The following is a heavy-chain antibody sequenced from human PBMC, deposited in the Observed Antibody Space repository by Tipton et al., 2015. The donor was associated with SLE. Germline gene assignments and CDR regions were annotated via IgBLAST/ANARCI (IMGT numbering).Heavy chain of an antibody. CDR3: AHAHLWGSYRYASDI. Sequence: TLSLTCSIYGGSFGGYYWSWIRQPPGKGLEWIGEINHGGSTNYNPSLKSRVTISVDTSKNQFSLKLSSVTAADTAVYYCAHAHLWGSYRYASDIWGQGTMVTVSS. CDR2: INHGGST. D-gene: IGHD3-16*02. V-gene: IGHV4-34*01. J-gene: IGHJ3*02. CDR1: GGSFGGYY.